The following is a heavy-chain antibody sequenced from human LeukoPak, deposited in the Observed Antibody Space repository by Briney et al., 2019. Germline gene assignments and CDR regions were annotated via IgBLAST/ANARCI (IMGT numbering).Heavy chain of an antibody. CDR1: GFTFSSYA. J-gene: IGHJ4*02. D-gene: IGHD5-24*01. V-gene: IGHV3-23*01. CDR3: AKDPRRDGYNYHFDY. Sequence: GGSLRLSCAASGFTFSSYAMSWVRQAPGKGLEWVSAISGSGGSTYYADSVKGRFTISRDNSKNTLYLQMNSLRAEGTAVYYCAKDPRRDGYNYHFDYWGQGTLVTVSS. CDR2: ISGSGGST.